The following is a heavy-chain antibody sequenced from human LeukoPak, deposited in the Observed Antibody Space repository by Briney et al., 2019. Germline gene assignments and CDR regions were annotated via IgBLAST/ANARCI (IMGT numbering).Heavy chain of an antibody. CDR3: ARLGSGWADAFDI. D-gene: IGHD6-19*01. CDR1: GFTFSSYW. Sequence: GRSLRLSCAASGFTFSSYWMSWVRQAPGKGLEWVANIKQDGSEKYYVDSVKGRFTISRDNAKNSLYLQMNSLRAEDTAVYYCARLGSGWADAFDIWGQGTMVTVSS. V-gene: IGHV3-7*01. CDR2: IKQDGSEK. J-gene: IGHJ3*02.